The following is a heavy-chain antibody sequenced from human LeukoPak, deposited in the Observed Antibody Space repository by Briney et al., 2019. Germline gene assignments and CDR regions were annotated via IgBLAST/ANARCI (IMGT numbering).Heavy chain of an antibody. J-gene: IGHJ5*02. Sequence: SQTLSLTCTVSGGSISSGNKYWSWIRQPAGKGLEWIGRFHTSRSTNYNPSLKSRVTISVDTSKNQFSLKLYSVTAADTAVYFCARVDGSCSGGSCPSGNWFDPWGQGTLVTVSS. CDR3: ARVDGSCSGGSCPSGNWFDP. D-gene: IGHD2-15*01. CDR2: FHTSRST. CDR1: GGSISSGNKY. V-gene: IGHV4-61*02.